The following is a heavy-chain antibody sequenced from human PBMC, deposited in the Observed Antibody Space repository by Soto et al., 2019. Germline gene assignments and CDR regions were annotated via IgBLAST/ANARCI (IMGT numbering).Heavy chain of an antibody. J-gene: IGHJ6*03. D-gene: IGHD3-10*01. Sequence: SETLSLTCAVYGGSFSGYYWSWIRQPPGKGLEWIGEINHSGSTNYNPSLKSRVTISVETSKNQFSLKLSSVTAADTAVYYCAREHYYGSGSYSDDLSYYYYMDVWGKGTTVTVSS. V-gene: IGHV4-34*01. CDR2: INHSGST. CDR3: AREHYYGSGSYSDDLSYYYYMDV. CDR1: GGSFSGYY.